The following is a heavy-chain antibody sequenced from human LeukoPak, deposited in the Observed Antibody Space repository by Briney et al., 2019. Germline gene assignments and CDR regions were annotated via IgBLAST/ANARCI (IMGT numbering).Heavy chain of an antibody. D-gene: IGHD5-12*01. V-gene: IGHV1-2*02. Sequence: ASVKVSCKTSGYTFTGYYLHWVRQAPGQGLEWMGWINPNSGGTNYAQKFRGRVTMTRDTSTSTVYMELSSLRSDDTAVYYCARTNGGYEYNWGQGTRVIVSS. CDR1: GYTFTGYY. J-gene: IGHJ4*02. CDR3: ARTNGGYEYN. CDR2: INPNSGGT.